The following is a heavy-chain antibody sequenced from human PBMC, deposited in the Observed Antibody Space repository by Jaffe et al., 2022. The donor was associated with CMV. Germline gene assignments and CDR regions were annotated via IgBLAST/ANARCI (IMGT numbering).Heavy chain of an antibody. CDR1: GFTFSSYG. CDR3: ARDGEQLGPYYYYGMDV. Sequence: QVQLVESGGGVVQPGRSLRLSCAASGFTFSSYGMHWVRQAPGKGLEWVAVIWYDGSNKYYADSVKGRFTISRDNSKNTLYLQMNSLRAEDTAVYYCARDGEQLGPYYYYGMDVWGQGTTVTVSS. D-gene: IGHD6-13*01. J-gene: IGHJ6*02. CDR2: IWYDGSNK. V-gene: IGHV3-33*01.